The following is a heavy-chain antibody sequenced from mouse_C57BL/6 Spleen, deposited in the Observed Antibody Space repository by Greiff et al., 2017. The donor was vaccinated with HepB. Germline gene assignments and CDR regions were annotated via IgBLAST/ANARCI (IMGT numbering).Heavy chain of an antibody. CDR3: ARSYYGNYYFDY. D-gene: IGHD2-1*01. V-gene: IGHV1-7*01. Sequence: VQLQQSGAELAKPGASVKLSCKASGYTFTSYWMHWVKQRPGQGLEWIGYINPSSGYTKYNQKFKDKATLTADESSSTAYMQLSSLTYEDSAVYYCARSYYGNYYFDYWGQGTTLTVSS. CDR2: INPSSGYT. J-gene: IGHJ2*01. CDR1: GYTFTSYW.